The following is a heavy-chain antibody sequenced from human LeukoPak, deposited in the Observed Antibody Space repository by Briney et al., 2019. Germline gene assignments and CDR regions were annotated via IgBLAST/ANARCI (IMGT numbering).Heavy chain of an antibody. CDR2: INPNSGGT. Sequence: GASVKVSCKASGGTFSSYAISWVRQAPGQGLEWMGWINPNSGGTNYAQKFQGRVTMTRDTSISTAYMELSRLRSDDTAVYYCARGGIAAAVDYWGQGTLVTVSS. J-gene: IGHJ4*02. V-gene: IGHV1-2*02. CDR1: GGTFSSYA. CDR3: ARGGIAAAVDY. D-gene: IGHD6-13*01.